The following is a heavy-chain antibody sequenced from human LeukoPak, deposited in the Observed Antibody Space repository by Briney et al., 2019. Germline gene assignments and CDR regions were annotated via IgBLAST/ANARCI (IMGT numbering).Heavy chain of an antibody. D-gene: IGHD6-6*01. CDR3: ARGIAARHFDY. J-gene: IGHJ4*02. Sequence: PSETLSHTCAVYGGSFSGYYWSWIRQPPGKGLEWIGEINHSGSTNYNPSLKSRVTISVDTSKNQFSLKLSSVTAADTAVYYCARGIAARHFDYWGQGTLVTVSS. CDR2: INHSGST. CDR1: GGSFSGYY. V-gene: IGHV4-34*01.